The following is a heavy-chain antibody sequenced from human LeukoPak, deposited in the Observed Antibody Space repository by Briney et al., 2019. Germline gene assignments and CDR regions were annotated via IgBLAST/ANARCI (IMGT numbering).Heavy chain of an antibody. Sequence: GGSLRLSCAASGFTFSSYGMSWVRQAPGKGLEWVSAISGSGGSTYYADSVKGRFTISRDNSKNTLYLQMNSLRAEDTAVYYCASQDIVGATGYFDYWGQGTLVTVSS. CDR3: ASQDIVGATGYFDY. J-gene: IGHJ4*02. V-gene: IGHV3-23*01. D-gene: IGHD1-26*01. CDR1: GFTFSSYG. CDR2: ISGSGGST.